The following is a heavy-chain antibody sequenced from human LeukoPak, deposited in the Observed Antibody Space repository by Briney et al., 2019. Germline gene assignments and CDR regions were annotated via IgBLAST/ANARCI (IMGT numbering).Heavy chain of an antibody. Sequence: GASVKVSCKASGYTFTGYYLHWVRQAPGQGLAWMAWINRNSGGINYAQKFQGRVNMTRDTSISTAYMELSRLRSDDTAVYYCARGYCSGGSCNRYNWFDPWGQGTLVTVSS. CDR2: INRNSGGI. D-gene: IGHD2-15*01. CDR3: ARGYCSGGSCNRYNWFDP. V-gene: IGHV1-2*02. J-gene: IGHJ5*02. CDR1: GYTFTGYY.